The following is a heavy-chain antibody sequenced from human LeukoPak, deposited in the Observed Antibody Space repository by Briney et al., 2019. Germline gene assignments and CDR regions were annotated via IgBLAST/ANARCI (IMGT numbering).Heavy chain of an antibody. V-gene: IGHV3-20*04. J-gene: IGHJ5*02. CDR2: INWIGGST. D-gene: IGHD3-10*01. Sequence: GGSLRLSCAASGFTFDDYAMNWVRQAPGKGLEWVSGINWIGGSTGYADSVKGRFTISRDNAKNSLYLQMNSLRAEDTAVYYCARGQSLYGSGSYNWFDPWGQGTLVTVSS. CDR1: GFTFDDYA. CDR3: ARGQSLYGSGSYNWFDP.